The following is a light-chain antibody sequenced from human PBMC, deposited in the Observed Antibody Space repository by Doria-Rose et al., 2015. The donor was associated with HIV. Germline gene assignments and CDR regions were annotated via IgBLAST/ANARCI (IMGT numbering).Light chain of an antibody. V-gene: IGKV4-1*01. Sequence: VLTQSPESLGMSLGERATLNCKSNQSLLYTSKNYLAWYQQKPGQPPKLLIYWASTRQSGVPARFSGSWSGTDFTLTISSLEAEDVAVYYCQQYYDTPSFDPGTTVDIK. CDR1: QSLLYTSKNY. J-gene: IGKJ3*01. CDR3: QQYYDTPS. CDR2: WAS.